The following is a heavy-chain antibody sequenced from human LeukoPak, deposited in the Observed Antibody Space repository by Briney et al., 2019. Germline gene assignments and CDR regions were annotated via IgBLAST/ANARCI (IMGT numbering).Heavy chain of an antibody. CDR2: IIPIFGTA. Sequence: GSSVKVSCKASGGTFSSYAISWVRQAPGQGLEWMGGIIPIFGTANYAQKFQGRVTITTDESTSTAYMELSSLRSEDTAVYYCARGVLRFHTTLPTLGYWGQGTLVTVSS. CDR1: GGTFSSYA. J-gene: IGHJ4*02. CDR3: ARGVLRFHTTLPTLGY. D-gene: IGHD3-3*01. V-gene: IGHV1-69*05.